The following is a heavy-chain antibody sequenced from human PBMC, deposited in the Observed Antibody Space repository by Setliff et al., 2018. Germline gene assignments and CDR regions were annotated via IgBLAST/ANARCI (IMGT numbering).Heavy chain of an antibody. CDR1: GGTFSTYA. V-gene: IGHV1-69*05. CDR3: ARDRFYNSWSGTSITAPHDAFDI. J-gene: IGHJ3*02. Sequence: SVKVSCKASGGTFSTYAISWVRQAPGQGLEWMGGIISMFGTTNYAQKFQGRVTITTGKSTSTAYMELSSLRSEDTAIYYCARDRFYNSWSGTSITAPHDAFDIWGQGTMVTVSS. D-gene: IGHD3-3*01. CDR2: IISMFGTT.